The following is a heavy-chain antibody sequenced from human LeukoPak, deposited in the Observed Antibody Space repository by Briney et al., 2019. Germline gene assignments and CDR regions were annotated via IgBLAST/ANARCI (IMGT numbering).Heavy chain of an antibody. D-gene: IGHD3-3*01. CDR1: GGSISSGDCF. Sequence: SETLSLTCSVSGGSISSGDCFWTWIRQPPGKGLEYIGYIYYSGTTYYNPSLKSRITMSVDMSANQFSLRLASVSAADTAVYYCTRAYWIGFHFDSWGQGILVSVSS. CDR3: TRAYWIGFHFDS. V-gene: IGHV4-30-4*01. CDR2: IYYSGTT. J-gene: IGHJ4*02.